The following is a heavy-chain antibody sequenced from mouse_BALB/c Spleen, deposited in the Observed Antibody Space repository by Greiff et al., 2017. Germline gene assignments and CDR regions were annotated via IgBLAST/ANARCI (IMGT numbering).Heavy chain of an antibody. Sequence: QVQLKQSGPELVKPGASVKMSCKASGYTFTSYYIHWVKQRPGQGLEWIGWIYPGDGSTKYNEKFKGKTTLTADKSSSTAYMLLSSLTSEDSAIYFCARSIYDGYYEYAMDYWGQGTSGTVAS. CDR2: IYPGDGST. CDR3: ARSIYDGYYEYAMDY. J-gene: IGHJ4*01. V-gene: IGHV1S56*01. CDR1: GYTFTSYY. D-gene: IGHD2-3*01.